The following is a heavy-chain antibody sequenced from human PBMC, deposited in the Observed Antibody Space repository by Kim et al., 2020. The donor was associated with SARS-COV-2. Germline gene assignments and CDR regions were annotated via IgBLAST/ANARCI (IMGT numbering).Heavy chain of an antibody. D-gene: IGHD2-15*01. CDR1: GDSSSVYY. CDR3: ATVRDRGRLNY. J-gene: IGHJ4*02. Sequence: SETLSLTCTVSGDSSSVYYWSWIRQPPGKGLEWIAYVYYSGSPKYNPALKSRVTRSADTSKKQFSLSLSSGTAADTAVYYCATVRDRGRLNYWGQGIQVTVPS. CDR2: VYYSGSP. V-gene: IGHV4-59*01.